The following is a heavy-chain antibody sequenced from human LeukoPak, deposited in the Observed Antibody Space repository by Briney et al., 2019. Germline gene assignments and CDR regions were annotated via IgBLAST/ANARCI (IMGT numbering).Heavy chain of an antibody. D-gene: IGHD6-19*01. CDR2: IYYSGST. CDR3: ARSLRATSGWYSNYYYYYGMDV. Sequence: SETLSLTCTVSGGSISSYYWSWIRQPPGKGLEWIGYIYYSGSTNYNPSLKGRVTISVDTSKNQFSLKLSSVTAADTAVYYCARSLRATSGWYSNYYYYYGMDVWGQGTTVTVSS. V-gene: IGHV4-59*08. CDR1: GGSISSYY. J-gene: IGHJ6*02.